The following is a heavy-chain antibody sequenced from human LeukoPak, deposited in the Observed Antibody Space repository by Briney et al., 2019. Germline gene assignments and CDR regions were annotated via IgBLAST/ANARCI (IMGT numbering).Heavy chain of an antibody. CDR3: AKDQVWIVVGSFDY. J-gene: IGHJ4*02. Sequence: GSLRLSCAASGFTVSSNYMSWVRQAPGKGLEWVSAISGSGGSTYYADSVKGRFTISRDNSKNTLYLQMTSLRAEDTAVYYCAKDQVWIVVGSFDYWGQGTLVTVSS. CDR1: GFTVSSNY. V-gene: IGHV3-23*01. CDR2: ISGSGGST. D-gene: IGHD3-22*01.